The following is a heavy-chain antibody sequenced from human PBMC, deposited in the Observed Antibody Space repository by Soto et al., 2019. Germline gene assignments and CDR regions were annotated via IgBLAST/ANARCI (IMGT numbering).Heavy chain of an antibody. V-gene: IGHV1-69*12. J-gene: IGHJ6*02. CDR1: GGTFSSNA. CDR3: ARQGSNEYYYYGMDV. Sequence: QVQLVQSGAEVKKPGSSVKVSCKPSGGTFSSNAINRVRQAPGQGLEWMGGIIRIFGTPDYAQRFQGRVTITADESTSTAYMELSSLRSEDTAVYYCARQGSNEYYYYGMDVWGQGTAVTVSS. CDR2: IIRIFGTP. D-gene: IGHD3-10*01.